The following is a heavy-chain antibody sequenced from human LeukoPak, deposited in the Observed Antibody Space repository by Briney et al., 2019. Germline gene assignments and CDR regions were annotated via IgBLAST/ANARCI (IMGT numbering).Heavy chain of an antibody. CDR2: ISAYNGNT. V-gene: IGHV1-18*01. CDR1: GYTFTSYG. Sequence: ASVKVSCKASGYTFTSYGISWVRQAPGQGPEWMGWISAYNGNTNYAQKLQGRVTMTTDTSTSTAYMELRSLRSDDTAVYYCARDLGRTREQWLVPPSFDYWGQGTLVAVSS. CDR3: ARDLGRTREQWLVPPSFDY. D-gene: IGHD6-19*01. J-gene: IGHJ4*02.